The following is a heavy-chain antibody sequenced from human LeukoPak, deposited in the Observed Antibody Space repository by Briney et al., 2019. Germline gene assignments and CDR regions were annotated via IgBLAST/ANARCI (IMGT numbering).Heavy chain of an antibody. CDR1: GFTFSSYG. CDR2: IWCNGSNK. CDR3: AKVKRVLEHPGEYMDV. J-gene: IGHJ6*03. D-gene: IGHD1/OR15-1a*01. V-gene: IGHV3-33*06. Sequence: GGSLRLSCAASGFTFSSYGMHWVRQAPGKGLEWVAVIWCNGSNKYYADSVKGRFTISRDNSKNTLYLQMNSLRAEDTAVYYCAKVKRVLEHPGEYMDVWGKGTTVTVSS.